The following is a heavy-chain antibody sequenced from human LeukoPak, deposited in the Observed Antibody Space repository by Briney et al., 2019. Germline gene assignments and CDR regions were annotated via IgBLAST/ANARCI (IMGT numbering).Heavy chain of an antibody. CDR2: ISGSGGST. J-gene: IGHJ6*03. V-gene: IGHV3-23*01. CDR3: AKRERGDTVTRRYYYYYYYMDV. Sequence: PGGSLRLSCAASGFTFSSYAMSWVRQAPGKGLEWVSAISGSGGSTYYADSVKGRLTISRDNSKNTLYLQMNSLRAEDTAVYYCAKRERGDTVTRRYYYYYYYMDVWDKGTTVTVSS. CDR1: GFTFSSYA. D-gene: IGHD4-17*01.